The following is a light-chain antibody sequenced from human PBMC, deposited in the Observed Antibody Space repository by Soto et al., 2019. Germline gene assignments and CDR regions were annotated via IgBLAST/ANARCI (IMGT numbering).Light chain of an antibody. V-gene: IGLV2-23*01. CDR2: EGT. CDR1: STDFENYNL. CDR3: SSYAGSSAREV. Sequence: QSVLTQPASVSGSPGQSITISCTRSSTDFENYNLVSWYQHCPDKAPKLIIYEGTKRPSEISDRFSGSESDTTASLIISGLQPEDEADYYCSSYAGSSAREVFGGGTKLTVL. J-gene: IGLJ2*01.